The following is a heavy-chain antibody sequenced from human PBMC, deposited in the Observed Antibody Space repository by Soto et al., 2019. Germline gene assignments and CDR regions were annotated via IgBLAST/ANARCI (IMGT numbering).Heavy chain of an antibody. D-gene: IGHD3-16*01. CDR1: GGSISSGGYY. Sequence: QVQLQESGPGLVKPSQTLSLTCTVSGGSISSGGYYWSWIRQHPGKGLEWIGYIYYSGTTYYNPSLKSRVTISGDTSKNQFSLKLSSVTAADTAVYYCARRSTVETVLGGGWFDPWGQGTLVTVSS. CDR2: IYYSGTT. V-gene: IGHV4-31*03. J-gene: IGHJ5*02. CDR3: ARRSTVETVLGGGWFDP.